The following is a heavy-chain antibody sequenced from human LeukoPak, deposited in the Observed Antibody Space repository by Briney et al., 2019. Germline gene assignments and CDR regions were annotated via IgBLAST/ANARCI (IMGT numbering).Heavy chain of an antibody. D-gene: IGHD1-7*01. CDR3: AREALGTGTTLDFGY. J-gene: IGHJ4*02. Sequence: ASVKVSCKASGGTFSSYAISWVRQAPGQGLEWMGGIIPIFGTANYAQKFQGRVTITTDESTSTAYMELSSLRSEDTAVYYCAREALGTGTTLDFGYWGQGTLVTVSS. V-gene: IGHV1-69*05. CDR1: GGTFSSYA. CDR2: IIPIFGTA.